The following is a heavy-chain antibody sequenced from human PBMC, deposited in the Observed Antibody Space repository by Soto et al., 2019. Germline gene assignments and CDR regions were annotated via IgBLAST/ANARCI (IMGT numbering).Heavy chain of an antibody. D-gene: IGHD3-3*01. CDR1: GGSFTGYY. J-gene: IGHJ6*03. Sequence: SETLFLTCAVYGGSFTGYYWNWIRQPPGKGLEWIGEINHSGSTNYNPSLKSRLTISIDTSKNQFSLKLSSVTAADTAVYYCAVTYYNFWSGYRPTYYMDVWDKGATVTVSS. CDR2: INHSGST. V-gene: IGHV4-34*01. CDR3: AVTYYNFWSGYRPTYYMDV.